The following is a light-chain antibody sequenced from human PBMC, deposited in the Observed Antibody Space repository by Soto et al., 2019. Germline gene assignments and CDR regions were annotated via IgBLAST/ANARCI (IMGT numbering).Light chain of an antibody. CDR3: HQRYTTPYT. J-gene: IGKJ2*01. CDR1: QSISNF. CDR2: AAS. Sequence: DIQMTQSPSSLSASVGDRVTITCRASQSISNFLNWYQQKPGKAPELLIYAASSLHSGVPSRFSGRRSGTNFTLTTISLQPDDFSTYSYHQRYTTPYTFGQGTKLQIK. V-gene: IGKV1-39*01.